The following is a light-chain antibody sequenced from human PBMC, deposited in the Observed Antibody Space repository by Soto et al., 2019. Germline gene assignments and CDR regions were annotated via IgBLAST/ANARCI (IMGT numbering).Light chain of an antibody. CDR3: QQYGSTPLT. CDR2: DVS. V-gene: IGKV3-20*01. Sequence: EIVLTQSPGTLSSSPRERATLSCRASQSVRNNYLAWYQQKPGQPPRFLIYDVSTRAAGIPDRFSGSGSGTDFTLTISRLEPEDFAVYYCQQYGSTPLTFGGGTKVEIE. J-gene: IGKJ4*01. CDR1: QSVRNNY.